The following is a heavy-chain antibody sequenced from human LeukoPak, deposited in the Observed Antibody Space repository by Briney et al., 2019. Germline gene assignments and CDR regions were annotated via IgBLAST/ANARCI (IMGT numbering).Heavy chain of an antibody. J-gene: IGHJ5*02. V-gene: IGHV1-8*01. Sequence: ASVKVSCKASGFTFARYDINWVRQASGQGLEWMGWMNPNNGNTGYAQKFQGRVTMTRDTYTSTAYMELRGLRPEDTAVYYCVRDAEGAGISVNFWFDPWGQGTLVTVSS. CDR1: GFTFARYD. D-gene: IGHD1-14*01. CDR2: MNPNNGNT. CDR3: VRDAEGAGISVNFWFDP.